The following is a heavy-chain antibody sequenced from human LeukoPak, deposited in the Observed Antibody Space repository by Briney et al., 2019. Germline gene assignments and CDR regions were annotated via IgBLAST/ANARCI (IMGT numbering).Heavy chain of an antibody. V-gene: IGHV4-31*03. CDR3: ARETAFIVVVPAAMGWFDP. CDR1: GGSISSGGYY. Sequence: TSETLSLTCTVSGGSISSGGYYWSWIRQHPGKGLEWIGYIYYSGSTYYNPSLKSRVTISVDTSKNQFSLKLSSVTAADTAVYYCARETAFIVVVPAAMGWFDPWGQGTLVTVSS. D-gene: IGHD2-2*01. J-gene: IGHJ5*02. CDR2: IYYSGST.